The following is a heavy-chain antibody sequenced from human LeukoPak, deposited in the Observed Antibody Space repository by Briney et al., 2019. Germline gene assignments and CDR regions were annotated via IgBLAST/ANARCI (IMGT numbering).Heavy chain of an antibody. V-gene: IGHV4-34*01. CDR2: INHSGST. J-gene: IGHJ4*02. CDR1: GGSFSVYY. D-gene: IGHD3-16*01. CDR3: ASDSPLRSTVDY. Sequence: ETLSPACAVYGGSFSVYYWSWIRQPPGKGLELIGEINHSGSTNYNPSLKSRVTISVDTSKNQFYLQLSSVTAADSAVYYCASDSPLRSTVDYWGQGTLVTVSS.